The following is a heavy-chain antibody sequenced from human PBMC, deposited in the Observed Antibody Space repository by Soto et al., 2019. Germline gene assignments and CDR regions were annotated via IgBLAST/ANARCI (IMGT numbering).Heavy chain of an antibody. CDR3: ARVRQYCSGTSCYLDP. J-gene: IGHJ5*02. D-gene: IGHD2-2*01. V-gene: IGHV4-4*02. CDR2: ILHSGTT. Sequence: QVQLQESGPGLVKPSETLSLTCAVSGGSISSSNWWHWVRQPPGKGREWMGEILHSGTTNYNPSLKSRVAISVDKSKNKFSLKLNSVTAADTAVYYCARVRQYCSGTSCYLDPWGQGTLVTVSS. CDR1: GGSISSSNW.